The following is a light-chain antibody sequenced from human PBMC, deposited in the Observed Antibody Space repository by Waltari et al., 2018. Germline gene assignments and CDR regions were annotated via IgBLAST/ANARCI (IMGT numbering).Light chain of an antibody. CDR2: EDT. Sequence: QSALTQPASVSASPGQSMTISCTGTSSDVGNYILVSWYQQHPGKAPKLMIYEDTKRPSGVSNRFSGSKSGNTASLTISGLQAEDEADYFCSSYAGSSTLVFGGGTKLIVL. V-gene: IGLV2-23*01. J-gene: IGLJ3*02. CDR3: SSYAGSSTLV. CDR1: SSDVGNYIL.